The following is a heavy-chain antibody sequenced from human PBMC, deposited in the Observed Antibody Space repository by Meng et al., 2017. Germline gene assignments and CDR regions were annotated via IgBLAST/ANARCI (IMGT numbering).Heavy chain of an antibody. CDR3: ARSDWFDP. J-gene: IGHJ5*02. Sequence: EGNRVESVGGLFQSGGSLRLSCTASGFTFRNYWMHWVRQAPGKGLVWVSRIKPDGTMTVYADSVKGRFTISRDNAKNTLYLQMNSLRSDDTAVYYCARSDWFDPWGQGTLVTVSS. CDR1: GFTFRNYW. CDR2: IKPDGTMT. V-gene: IGHV3-74*01.